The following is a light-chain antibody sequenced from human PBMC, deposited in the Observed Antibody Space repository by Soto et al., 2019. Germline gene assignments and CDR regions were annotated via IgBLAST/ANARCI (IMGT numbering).Light chain of an antibody. Sequence: QSALAQPASVSGSPGQSITISCTGTSSDVGAYNYVSWFQQHPGKAPKVMIYEVSNRPSGVSNRFSGSKSGSTASLTISGLQAEDEADYYCTSYRSNSYVFGTGTKVTVL. CDR1: SSDVGAYNY. V-gene: IGLV2-14*01. CDR2: EVS. J-gene: IGLJ1*01. CDR3: TSYRSNSYV.